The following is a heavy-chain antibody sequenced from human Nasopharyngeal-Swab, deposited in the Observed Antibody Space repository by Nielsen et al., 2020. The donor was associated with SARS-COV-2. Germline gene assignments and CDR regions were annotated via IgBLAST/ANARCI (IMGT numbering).Heavy chain of an antibody. CDR2: ISAYNGNT. V-gene: IGHV1-18*01. Sequence: ASVKVSCKASGYTFTSYGISWVRQAPGQGLEWMGWISAYNGNTNYAQELQGRVTMTTDTSTSTAYMELRSLRSDDTAVYYCAREQRKNYGSGYYYYYYGMDVWGQGTTVTVSS. CDR3: AREQRKNYGSGYYYYYYGMDV. CDR1: GYTFTSYG. J-gene: IGHJ6*02. D-gene: IGHD3-10*01.